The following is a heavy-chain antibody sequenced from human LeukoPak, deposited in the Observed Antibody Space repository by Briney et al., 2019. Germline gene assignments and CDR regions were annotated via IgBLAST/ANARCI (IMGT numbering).Heavy chain of an antibody. CDR1: GFTFSSYG. Sequence: GGSLRLSCAASGFTFSSYGMHWVRQGPGKGQEWVAFIRNDGSHKYYADSVKGRFTISRDNSKNTLYLQMNSLRADDTAVYYCAKAGGSSWDPFDYWGQRTLVTVSS. V-gene: IGHV3-30*02. CDR3: AKAGGSSWDPFDY. D-gene: IGHD6-13*01. CDR2: IRNDGSHK. J-gene: IGHJ4*02.